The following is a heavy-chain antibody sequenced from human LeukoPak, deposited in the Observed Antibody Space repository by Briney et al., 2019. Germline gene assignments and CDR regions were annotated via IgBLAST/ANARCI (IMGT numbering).Heavy chain of an antibody. CDR1: LDSTTSNF. CDR3: AREILGGFNPGAY. V-gene: IGHV4-4*02. D-gene: IGHD1-14*01. CDR2: IHRSGSP. Sequence: SETLSHTCTVSLDSTTSNFWSWVRQPPGKGLEWIGEIHRSGSPNYNPSLQSRVTISIDRSRNQIVLELSSVTAADTAVYYCAREILGGFNPGAYWGQGILVTVSS. J-gene: IGHJ4*02.